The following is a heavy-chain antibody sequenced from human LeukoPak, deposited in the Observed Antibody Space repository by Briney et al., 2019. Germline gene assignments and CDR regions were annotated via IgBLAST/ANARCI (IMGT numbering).Heavy chain of an antibody. V-gene: IGHV3-9*01. CDR3: ARDDYGSGSWNDY. Sequence: GGSLRLSCAASGFTFDDYAMHWVRQVPGKGLEWVSGISWNSGSLGYGDSVKGRFTISRDSAKNSLYLQMNSLRAEDTALYYCARDDYGSGSWNDYWGQGTLVTVSS. CDR2: ISWNSGSL. D-gene: IGHD3-10*01. J-gene: IGHJ4*02. CDR1: GFTFDDYA.